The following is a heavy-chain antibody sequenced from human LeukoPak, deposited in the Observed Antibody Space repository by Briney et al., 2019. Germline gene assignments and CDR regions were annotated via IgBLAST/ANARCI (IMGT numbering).Heavy chain of an antibody. V-gene: IGHV4-38-2*01. Sequence: SETLSLTCAVSGYSISSGYYWGWIRQPPGKGLEWIGSIYHSGSTYYNPSLKSRVTISVDTSKNQFSLKLSSVTAADTAVYYCARLTDDSRYYWGQGTLVTVSS. J-gene: IGHJ4*02. D-gene: IGHD3-22*01. CDR2: IYHSGST. CDR3: ARLTDDSRYY. CDR1: GYSISSGYY.